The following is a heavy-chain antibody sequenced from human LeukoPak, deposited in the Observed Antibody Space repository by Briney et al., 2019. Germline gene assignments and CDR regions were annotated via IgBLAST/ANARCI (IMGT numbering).Heavy chain of an antibody. V-gene: IGHV4-39*07. D-gene: IGHD3-22*01. Sequence: GPLRLSCAASGFTFSSYGMSWIRQPPGKGLEWIGSIYYSGSTYYNPSLKSRVTISVDTSKNQFSLKLSSVTAADTAVYYCARDHYYDSSGYYSEDDAFDIWGQGTMVTVSS. J-gene: IGHJ3*02. CDR1: GFTFSSYG. CDR2: IYYSGST. CDR3: ARDHYYDSSGYYSEDDAFDI.